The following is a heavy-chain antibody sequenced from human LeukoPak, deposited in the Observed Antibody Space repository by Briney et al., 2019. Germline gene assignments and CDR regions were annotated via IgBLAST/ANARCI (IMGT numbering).Heavy chain of an antibody. Sequence: SETLSLTCAVYGGSFSGYYWSWIRQPPGKGLEWIGEINHSGSTNYNPSLKSRVTISVDTSKNQFSLKLSSVTAADTAVYYCARRQYSSSWYRYFQHWGQGTLVTVSS. J-gene: IGHJ1*01. D-gene: IGHD6-13*01. CDR2: INHSGST. V-gene: IGHV4-34*01. CDR3: ARRQYSSSWYRYFQH. CDR1: GGSFSGYY.